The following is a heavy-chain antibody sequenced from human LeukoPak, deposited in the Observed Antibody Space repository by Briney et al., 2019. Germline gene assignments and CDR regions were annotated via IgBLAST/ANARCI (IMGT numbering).Heavy chain of an antibody. CDR1: GFTFSGSA. CDR3: AKDRNSLWDP. J-gene: IGHJ5*02. CDR2: IRSKANSYAT. V-gene: IGHV3-73*01. Sequence: GGSLRLSCAASGFTFSGSAMHWVRQASGKGLEWVGRIRSKANSYATAYAASVKGRFTISRDDSKNTAYLQMNSLKTEDTAVYYCAKDRNSLWDPWGQGTLVTVSS. D-gene: IGHD1-14*01.